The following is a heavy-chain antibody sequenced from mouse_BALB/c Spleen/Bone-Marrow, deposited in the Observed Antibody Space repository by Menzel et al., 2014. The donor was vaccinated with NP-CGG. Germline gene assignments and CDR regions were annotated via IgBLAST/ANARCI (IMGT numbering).Heavy chain of an antibody. D-gene: IGHD1-1*01. V-gene: IGHV2-9*02. Sequence: VQLVESGPGLVAPSQSLSIPCTVSGFSLTSYGVHWVRQPPGKGLEWLGVIWAGGSTNYNSALMSRLSISKDNSKSQVFLKMNSLQTDDTAMYYCARAPLLRYHYAMDYWGQGTSVTVSS. CDR2: IWAGGST. J-gene: IGHJ4*01. CDR3: ARAPLLRYHYAMDY. CDR1: GFSLTSYG.